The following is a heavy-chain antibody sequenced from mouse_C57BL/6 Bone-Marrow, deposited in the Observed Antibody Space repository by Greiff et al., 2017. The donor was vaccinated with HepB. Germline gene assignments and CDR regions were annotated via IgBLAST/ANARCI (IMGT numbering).Heavy chain of an antibody. CDR1: GYTFTDYY. Sequence: VQLQQSGPELVKPGASVKIPCKASGYTFTDYYMDWVKQSPGKSLEWIGDINPNNGGTIYNQKFKGKATLTVDKSSSTAYMELRSLTSEDTAVYYCARYYSNGRYFDVWGTGTTVTVSS. CDR3: ARYYSNGRYFDV. V-gene: IGHV1-18*01. J-gene: IGHJ1*03. D-gene: IGHD2-5*01. CDR2: INPNNGGT.